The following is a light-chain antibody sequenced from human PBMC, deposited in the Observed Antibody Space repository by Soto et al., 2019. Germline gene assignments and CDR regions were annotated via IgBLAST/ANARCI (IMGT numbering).Light chain of an antibody. CDR1: QTIFTD. V-gene: IGKV1-39*01. CDR2: AAS. CDR3: QQSYGSLMYS. J-gene: IGKJ2*03. Sequence: DIQMTQSPSSLSASVGDRVTITCRASQTIFTDLNWYQQKPGKAPNLLIYAASSLQSGVPSRFSGSGSGTEFTLTISSLQPEDFATYYCQQSYGSLMYSFGQGTTLE.